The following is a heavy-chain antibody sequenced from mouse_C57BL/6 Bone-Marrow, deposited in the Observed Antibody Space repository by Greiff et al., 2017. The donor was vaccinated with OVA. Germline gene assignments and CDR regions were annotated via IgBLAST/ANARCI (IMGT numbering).Heavy chain of an antibody. D-gene: IGHD2-4*01. J-gene: IGHJ2*01. CDR1: GYTFTSYT. CDR2: INPSSGYT. CDR3: ARRDYDYDGYYFDY. Sequence: VKVVESGAELARPGASVKMSCKASGYTFTSYTMHWVKQRPGQGLEWIGYINPSSGYTKYNQKFKDKATLTADKSSSTAYMQLSSLTSEDSAVYYCARRDYDYDGYYFDYWGQGTTLTVSS. V-gene: IGHV1-4*01.